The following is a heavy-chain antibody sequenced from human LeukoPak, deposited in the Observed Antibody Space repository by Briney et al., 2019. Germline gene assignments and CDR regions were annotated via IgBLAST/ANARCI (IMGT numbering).Heavy chain of an antibody. CDR3: ARWQYTISSGWFDP. CDR1: GGSISSYY. V-gene: IGHV4-59*08. J-gene: IGHJ5*02. D-gene: IGHD6-6*01. CDR2: IYYSGGT. Sequence: PSETLSLTCTVSGGSISSYYWSWIRQPPGKGLEWFGYIYYSGGTNYNPSLQGRVSISVDTSKTQSSLKLSSVTAADTAVYYCARWQYTISSGWFDPWGQGTLVTVSS.